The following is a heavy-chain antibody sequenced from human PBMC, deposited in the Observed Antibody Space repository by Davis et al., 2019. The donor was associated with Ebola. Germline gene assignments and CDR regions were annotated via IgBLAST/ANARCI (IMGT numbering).Heavy chain of an antibody. D-gene: IGHD2-21*02. CDR1: GFTFSSYS. V-gene: IGHV3-48*02. CDR3: VRGRDIVVVTATPCFGF. J-gene: IGHJ3*01. CDR2: ISGSSSTI. Sequence: GESLKISCAASGFTFSSYSMNWVRQAPGKGLEWVSYISGSSSTIYFADSVKGRFTISRDNAKNSLYLQMNNLRDEDTAVYYCVRGRDIVVVTATPCFGFWGQGTMVTVSS.